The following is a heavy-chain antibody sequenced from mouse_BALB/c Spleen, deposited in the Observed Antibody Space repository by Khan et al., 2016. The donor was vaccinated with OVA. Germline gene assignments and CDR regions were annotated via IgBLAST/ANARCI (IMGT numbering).Heavy chain of an antibody. CDR2: IDPFSGGT. Sequence: VQLQQSGPELMKPGASVKISCKASGYSFTSYHIHWVMQSHGKSLEWIGYIDPFSGGTTYTQKFKGKATLTVDKSSSTAYIHISNLTSEDSAVYYCTRHGYVAWFTYWGQGTLVTVSA. CDR1: GYSFTSYH. CDR3: TRHGYVAWFTY. J-gene: IGHJ3*01. D-gene: IGHD2-2*01. V-gene: IGHV1S135*01.